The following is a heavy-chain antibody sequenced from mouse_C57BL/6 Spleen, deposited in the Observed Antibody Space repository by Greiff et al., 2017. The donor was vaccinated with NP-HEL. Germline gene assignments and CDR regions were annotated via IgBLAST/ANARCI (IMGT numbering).Heavy chain of an antibody. CDR2: ISSGSSTI. Sequence: EVKLVESGGGLVKPGGSLKLSCAASGFTFSDYGMHWVRQAPEKGLEWVAYISSGSSTIYYADTVKGRFTISRDNAKNTLFLQMTSLRSEDTAMYYCARAGDSNYYFDYWGQGTTLTVSS. J-gene: IGHJ2*01. V-gene: IGHV5-17*01. CDR3: ARAGDSNYYFDY. CDR1: GFTFSDYG. D-gene: IGHD2-5*01.